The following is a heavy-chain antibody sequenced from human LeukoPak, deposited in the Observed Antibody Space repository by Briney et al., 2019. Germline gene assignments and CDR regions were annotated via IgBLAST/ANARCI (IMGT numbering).Heavy chain of an antibody. CDR1: GFTFSIYW. Sequence: GGSLRLSCAASGFTFSIYWMHWVRQAPGKGLVWVSRINSDGSSTSYADSVKGRFTISRDNSKNTLYLQMNSLRAEDTAVYYCAKEERVGTTNYGMDVWGQGTTVTVSS. CDR2: INSDGSST. D-gene: IGHD1-26*01. CDR3: AKEERVGTTNYGMDV. V-gene: IGHV3-74*01. J-gene: IGHJ6*02.